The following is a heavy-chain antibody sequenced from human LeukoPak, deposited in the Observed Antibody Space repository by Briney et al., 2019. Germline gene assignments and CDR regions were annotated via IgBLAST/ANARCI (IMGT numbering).Heavy chain of an antibody. CDR3: ASRVCSGGSCYSPVDY. CDR1: GGSISSSNW. J-gene: IGHJ4*02. Sequence: SGTLSLTCAVSGGSISSSNWWGWVRQPPGKGLEWIGEIYHSGSTNYNPSLKSRVTILVDKSKNQFSLKLSSVTAADTAVYYCASRVCSGGSCYSPVDYWGQGTLVTVSS. CDR2: IYHSGST. D-gene: IGHD2-15*01. V-gene: IGHV4-4*02.